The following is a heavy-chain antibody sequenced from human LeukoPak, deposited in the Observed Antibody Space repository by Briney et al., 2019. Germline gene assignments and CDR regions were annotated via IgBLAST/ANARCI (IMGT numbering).Heavy chain of an antibody. J-gene: IGHJ6*02. CDR1: GFTFGKYW. V-gene: IGHV3-7*01. Sequence: GGSLRLSCVASGFTFGKYWMSWVRQAPGKGLEWVANIKLDGSEKYYVDSVRGRFTISRDNAKNSLYLQMNSLRAEDTAVYYCARERWDIVVVVAATRYYYYGMDVWGQGTTVTVSS. D-gene: IGHD2-15*01. CDR2: IKLDGSEK. CDR3: ARERWDIVVVVAATRYYYYGMDV.